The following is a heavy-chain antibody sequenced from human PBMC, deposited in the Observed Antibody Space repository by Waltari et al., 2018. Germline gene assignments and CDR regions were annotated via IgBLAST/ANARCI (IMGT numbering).Heavy chain of an antibody. V-gene: IGHV3-23*01. CDR3: AKDEGARLAPTFGMDA. Sequence: EMQLLESGGALVQPGGSLRLPCAASGFPFSTYPMNWVRQAPGQGLEWVAVMTASGLMDYGDSVKGRFIISRDNSKNTLYLEMYRLRVEDTARYYCAKDEGARLAPTFGMDAWGQGTAVIVSS. CDR2: MTASGLM. J-gene: IGHJ6*02. D-gene: IGHD6-6*01. CDR1: GFPFSTYP.